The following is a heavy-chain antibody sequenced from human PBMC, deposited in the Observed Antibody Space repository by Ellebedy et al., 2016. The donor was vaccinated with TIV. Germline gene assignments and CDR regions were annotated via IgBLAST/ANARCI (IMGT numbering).Heavy chain of an antibody. J-gene: IGHJ5*02. CDR2: ISYDGTNK. CDR3: ARGHHSSSKSPGLHWFDP. CDR1: GFTFSSYG. V-gene: IGHV3-30*03. D-gene: IGHD6-6*01. Sequence: GESLKISCAASGFTFSSYGMHWVRQAPGKGLEWVAVISYDGTNKYYADSVKGRFTFSRDNSKNTLYLQMNSLRSEDTAVYYCARGHHSSSKSPGLHWFDPWGQGTLVTVSS.